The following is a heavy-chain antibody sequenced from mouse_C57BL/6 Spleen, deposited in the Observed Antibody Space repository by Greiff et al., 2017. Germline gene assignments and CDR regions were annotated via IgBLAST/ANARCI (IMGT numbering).Heavy chain of an antibody. CDR2: IYPGDGDT. CDR1: GYAFSSSW. Sequence: VKLVASGPELVKPGASVKISCKASGYAFSSSWMNWVKQRPGKGLEWIGRIYPGDGDTNYNGKFKGKATLTADKSSSTAYRQLISLTSEDSAVYFCARVDYGSSTYAMDDWGQGASVTVSA. D-gene: IGHD1-1*01. J-gene: IGHJ4*01. CDR3: ARVDYGSSTYAMDD. V-gene: IGHV1-82*01.